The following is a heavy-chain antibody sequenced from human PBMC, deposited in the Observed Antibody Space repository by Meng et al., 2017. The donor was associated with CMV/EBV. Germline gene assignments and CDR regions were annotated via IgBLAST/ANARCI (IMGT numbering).Heavy chain of an antibody. V-gene: IGHV3-30*02. D-gene: IGHD3-10*01. CDR1: GFTFSNYG. J-gene: IGHJ6*02. CDR3: AKDRMVRVYGMDV. CDR2: IRYDGSNK. Sequence: GESLKISCAASGFTFSNYGMHWVRQAPGKGLEWVAFIRYDGSNKYYAGSVKGRFTISRDNSKNTLYLQMNSLRAEDTAIYYCAKDRMVRVYGMDVWGQGTTVTVSS.